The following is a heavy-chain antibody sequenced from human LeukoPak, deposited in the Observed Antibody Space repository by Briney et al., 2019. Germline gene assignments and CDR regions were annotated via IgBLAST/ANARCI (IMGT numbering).Heavy chain of an antibody. Sequence: ASVKVSCKASGYTFTGYYMHWVRQAPGQGLEWMGWINPNSGGTNYAQKFQGRVTITRNTSISTAYMELSSLRSEDTAVYYCARGLGREAFDYWGQGTLVTVSS. J-gene: IGHJ4*02. D-gene: IGHD1-26*01. V-gene: IGHV1-2*02. CDR2: INPNSGGT. CDR3: ARGLGREAFDY. CDR1: GYTFTGYY.